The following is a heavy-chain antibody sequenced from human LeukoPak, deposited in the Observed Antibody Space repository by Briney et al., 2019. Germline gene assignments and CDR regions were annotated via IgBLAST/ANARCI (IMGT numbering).Heavy chain of an antibody. D-gene: IGHD1-26*01. CDR3: AREEGGELPRYYFDY. J-gene: IGHJ4*02. V-gene: IGHV3-23*01. Sequence: GGSLRLSCAASGFTFSSYAMSWVRQAPGKGLECVSAISGSGGSTYYADSVKGRFTISRDNAKNTLYLQMNSLRAEDTAVYYCAREEGGELPRYYFDYWGQGTLVTVSS. CDR1: GFTFSSYA. CDR2: ISGSGGST.